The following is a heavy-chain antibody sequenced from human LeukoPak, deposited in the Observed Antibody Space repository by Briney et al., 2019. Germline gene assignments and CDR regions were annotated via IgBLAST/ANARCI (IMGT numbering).Heavy chain of an antibody. CDR2: ISYTGGSR. Sequence: GGSLRLSCDSSGFAFSNYAMTWVRQAPGKGLEWVASISYTGGSRRYADSVKGRFTVSRDNSKNTLYLQMNSLRAEDTAVYYCVQEGPRGLAFDIWGQGTKVTVSS. CDR1: GFAFSNYA. CDR3: VQEGPRGLAFDI. J-gene: IGHJ3*02. V-gene: IGHV3-23*01.